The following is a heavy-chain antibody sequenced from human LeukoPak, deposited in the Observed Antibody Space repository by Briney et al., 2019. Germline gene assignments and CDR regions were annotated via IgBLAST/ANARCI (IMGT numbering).Heavy chain of an antibody. CDR3: ARGVRYYYGSGKNYYFDY. D-gene: IGHD3-10*01. V-gene: IGHV4-59*01. CDR1: GGSISSYY. CDR2: IYYSGST. J-gene: IGHJ4*02. Sequence: PSETLSLTCTVSGGSISSYYWSWIRQPPGKGLEWIGYIYYSGSTNYNPSLKSRVTISVDTSKNRFSLKLRSVTAADTAVYYCARGVRYYYGSGKNYYFDYWGQGTLVTVSS.